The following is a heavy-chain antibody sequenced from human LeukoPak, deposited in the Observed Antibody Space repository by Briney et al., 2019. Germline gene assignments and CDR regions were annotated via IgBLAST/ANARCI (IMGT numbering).Heavy chain of an antibody. CDR3: TTDSYYDFWSGYTEGNY. Sequence: GGSLRLSCAASGFTFNNYAMSWVRQAPGKGLEWVGRIKSKTDGGTTDYAAPVKGRFTISRDDSKNTLYLQMNSLKTEDTAVYYCTTDSYYDFWSGYTEGNYWGQGTLVTVSS. CDR2: IKSKTDGGTT. CDR1: GFTFNNYA. V-gene: IGHV3-15*01. D-gene: IGHD3-3*01. J-gene: IGHJ4*02.